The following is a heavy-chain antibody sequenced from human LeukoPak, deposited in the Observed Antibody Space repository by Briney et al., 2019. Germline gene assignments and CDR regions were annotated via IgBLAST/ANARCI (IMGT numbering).Heavy chain of an antibody. CDR2: ISGSGGTT. J-gene: IGHJ4*02. Sequence: TGGSLRLSCAASRFTFSSYAMSWVRQAPGKGLDWVPTISGSGGTTYYAASVKGRFAISRDNSKNTLYLQMNSLRAEDTAIYYCATLKQDSGSYYDPFNYWGQGTLVTVSS. CDR3: ATLKQDSGSYYDPFNY. CDR1: RFTFSSYA. D-gene: IGHD3-10*01. V-gene: IGHV3-23*01.